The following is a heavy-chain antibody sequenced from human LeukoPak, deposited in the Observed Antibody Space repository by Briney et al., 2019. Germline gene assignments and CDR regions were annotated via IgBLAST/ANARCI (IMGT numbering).Heavy chain of an antibody. D-gene: IGHD3-22*01. V-gene: IGHV3-33*01. J-gene: IGHJ4*02. CDR2: MWYDGSNK. Sequence: PGRSLRLSCAASGFTFSRFGMHWVRQAPGKGLEWVAVMWYDGSNKYYADSVKGRFPISRDNSKNTLYLEMNSLRAEDTAVYYCARDYYYDSSGYWDYYFDYWGQGTLVSVSS. CDR1: GFTFSRFG. CDR3: ARDYYYDSSGYWDYYFDY.